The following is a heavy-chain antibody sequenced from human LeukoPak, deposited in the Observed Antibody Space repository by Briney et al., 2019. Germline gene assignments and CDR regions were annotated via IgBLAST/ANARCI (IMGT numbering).Heavy chain of an antibody. D-gene: IGHD3-9*01. Sequence: ASVKVSCKASGYTFTSYGISWVRQAPGQGLEWMGWISAYNGNTNYAQKLQGRVTMTTDTSTSTAYMELRSLRSDDTAVYYCARDYRNYDILTGYRYYFDYWGRGTLVTVSS. CDR1: GYTFTSYG. V-gene: IGHV1-18*01. J-gene: IGHJ4*02. CDR3: ARDYRNYDILTGYRYYFDY. CDR2: ISAYNGNT.